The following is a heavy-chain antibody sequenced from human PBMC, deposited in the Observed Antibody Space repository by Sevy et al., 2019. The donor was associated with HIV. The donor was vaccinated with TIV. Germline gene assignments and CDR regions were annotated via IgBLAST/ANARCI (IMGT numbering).Heavy chain of an antibody. D-gene: IGHD2-15*01. Sequence: ASVKVSCKASGYTFTGYYMHWVRQAPGQGLEWMGRINPNSGGTNYAQKFQGRVTMTRDTSISTAYMELSRLGSDDTAVYYCARSGRAPKEYDAFDIWGQGTMVTVSS. V-gene: IGHV1-2*06. CDR2: INPNSGGT. J-gene: IGHJ3*02. CDR3: ARSGRAPKEYDAFDI. CDR1: GYTFTGYY.